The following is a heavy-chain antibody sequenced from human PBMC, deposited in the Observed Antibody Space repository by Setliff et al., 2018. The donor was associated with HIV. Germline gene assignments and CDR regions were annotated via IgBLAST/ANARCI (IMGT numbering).Heavy chain of an antibody. CDR3: ARESELRRIDS. J-gene: IGHJ4*02. CDR2: VYYTGKT. CDR1: GVSIVSGGFY. V-gene: IGHV4-31*03. D-gene: IGHD1-1*01. Sequence: SETLSLTCSVSGVSIVSGGFYFSWIRQHPGKGLEWLGTVYYTGKTYYNPSLKSRVTISGDTSKNQFSLKLSSVTAADTAVYYCARESELRRIDSWGQGTLVTVSS.